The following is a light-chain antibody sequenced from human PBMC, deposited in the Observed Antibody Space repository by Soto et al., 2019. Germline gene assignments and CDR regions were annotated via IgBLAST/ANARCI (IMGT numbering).Light chain of an antibody. V-gene: IGKV3-20*01. CDR3: KQYDSSPVT. Sequence: ENVLTQSPGTLSLSPGERATLSCRASQSVSSSYLTWYQQKPGQAPRLLIYGASSRATDIPDRFSGSGSGTDFTLTIRRLEPEDFAVYYCKQYDSSPVTFGQGTKLEIK. J-gene: IGKJ2*01. CDR2: GAS. CDR1: QSVSSSY.